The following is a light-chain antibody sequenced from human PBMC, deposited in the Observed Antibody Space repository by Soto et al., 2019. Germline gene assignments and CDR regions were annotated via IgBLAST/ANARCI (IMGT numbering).Light chain of an antibody. CDR3: SSYTTSNTRQIV. J-gene: IGLJ1*01. CDR1: SSEGGGYNY. Sequence: SVVNHPSSVFRSPGQAPTHPFTGNSSEGGGYNYVSWYQHHPGKAPKLIIYDVSNRPSGVSIRFSASKPDNTASLTISGLQPEEEADYHCSSYTTSNTRQIVFGTGTKVTVL. CDR2: DVS. V-gene: IGLV2-14*03.